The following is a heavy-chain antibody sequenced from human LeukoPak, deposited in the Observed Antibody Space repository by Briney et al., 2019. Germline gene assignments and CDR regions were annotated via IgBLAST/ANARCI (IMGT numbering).Heavy chain of an antibody. CDR1: GYTFTTHT. CDR2: IIPIFGTA. D-gene: IGHD3-22*01. V-gene: IGHV1-69*13. Sequence: ASVKVSCKASGYTFTTHTIHWVRQAPGQGLEWMGGIIPIFGTANYAQKFQGRVTITADESTSTAYMELSSLRSEDTAVYYCARERRIDYYDSSGYYIFDYWGQGTLVTVSS. J-gene: IGHJ4*02. CDR3: ARERRIDYYDSSGYYIFDY.